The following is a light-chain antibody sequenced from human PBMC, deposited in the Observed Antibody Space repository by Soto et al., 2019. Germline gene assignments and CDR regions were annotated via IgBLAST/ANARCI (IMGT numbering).Light chain of an antibody. CDR1: SSNIGSNT. CDR2: SNI. Sequence: QAVVTQPPSASGTPGQRVTISCSGSSSNIGSNTVNWYQQIPGTAPKLLIYSNIQRPSGVPDRFSGSKSGTSASLAISGLQSEDEADYYCAAWDDSLNGSVFGTGTKLTVL. V-gene: IGLV1-44*01. J-gene: IGLJ1*01. CDR3: AAWDDSLNGSV.